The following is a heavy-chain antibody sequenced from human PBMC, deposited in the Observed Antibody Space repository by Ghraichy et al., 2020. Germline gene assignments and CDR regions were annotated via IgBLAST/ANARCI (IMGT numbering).Heavy chain of an antibody. CDR1: GGSISSYY. CDR2: IDYSGST. CDR3: ARARGYDPGYDY. J-gene: IGHJ4*02. V-gene: IGHV4-59*01. Sequence: SETLSLTCTVSGGSISSYYWSWIRQPPGKGLEWIGYIDYSGSTNYKSSLKSRVTISVDTSKNQFSLKLNSLTAADTAVYYCARARGYDPGYDYWGQGTLVTVSS. D-gene: IGHD5-12*01.